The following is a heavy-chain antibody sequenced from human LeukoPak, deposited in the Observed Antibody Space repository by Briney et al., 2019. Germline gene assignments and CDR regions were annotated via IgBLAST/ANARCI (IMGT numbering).Heavy chain of an antibody. CDR2: IKQDGSER. CDR1: GFTFSSYW. D-gene: IGHD1/OR15-1a*01. CDR3: ARSYGTTGVYYYYYMDV. V-gene: IGHV3-7*01. J-gene: IGHJ6*03. Sequence: PGGSLRLSCAASGFTFSSYWMSWVRQAPGKGREWVANIKQDGSERYYVDSVKGRFTISRDNAKNSLYLQMNSLRAEDTAVYYCARSYGTTGVYYYYYMDVWGKGTTVTVSS.